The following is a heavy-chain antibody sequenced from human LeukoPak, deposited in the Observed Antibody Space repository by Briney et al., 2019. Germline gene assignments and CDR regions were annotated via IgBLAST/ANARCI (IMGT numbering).Heavy chain of an antibody. CDR3: AKSVVPGGAYYFDY. V-gene: IGHV3-23*01. Sequence: GGSLRLSCAASGFTFSNYAMSWVRQAPGKGLEWVSAISGSGDTTYYADSVKGRFTLSRDNSKNTLYLQMHSPRAEDTAVYYCAKSVVPGGAYYFDYWGQGTLVTVSS. CDR2: ISGSGDTT. CDR1: GFTFSNYA. J-gene: IGHJ4*02. D-gene: IGHD5/OR15-5a*01.